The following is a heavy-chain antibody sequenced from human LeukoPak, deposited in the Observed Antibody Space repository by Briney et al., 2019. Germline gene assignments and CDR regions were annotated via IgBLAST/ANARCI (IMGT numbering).Heavy chain of an antibody. V-gene: IGHV4-31*03. D-gene: IGHD5-24*01. J-gene: IGHJ4*01. CDR2: VYRTGDT. CDR1: GAYINSGAQY. Sequence: PSETLSLTCTVSGAYINSGAQYRGWIRQHPEKGLGWMGYVYRTGDTYYSPSFQSRIVMSVDTSKNQFSLRLSPVTAADTAVYFCAGKDGTSASFDYWGQGILVTVST. CDR3: AGKDGTSASFDY.